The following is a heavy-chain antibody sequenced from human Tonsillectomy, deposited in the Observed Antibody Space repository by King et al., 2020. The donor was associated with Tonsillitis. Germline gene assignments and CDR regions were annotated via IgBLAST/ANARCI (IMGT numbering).Heavy chain of an antibody. CDR2: IYPGDSDT. V-gene: IGHV5-51*01. CDR3: ARRIAAAGTFDY. D-gene: IGHD6-13*01. Sequence: VQLVESGIEVKKPGESLKISCKGSGYSFIGYWIGWVRQTPGKGLEWMGIIYPGDSDTRYSPSFQGQVTISADKSIGTAYLQGGSLKASDTAMYYCARRIAAAGTFDYWGQGTLVTVSS. J-gene: IGHJ4*02. CDR1: GYSFIGYW.